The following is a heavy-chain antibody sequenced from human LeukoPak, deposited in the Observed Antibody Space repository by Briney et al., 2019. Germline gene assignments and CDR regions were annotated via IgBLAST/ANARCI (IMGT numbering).Heavy chain of an antibody. J-gene: IGHJ4*02. CDR3: ARDGDSYGSGKLDY. D-gene: IGHD5-18*01. CDR2: IYYSGST. V-gene: IGHV4-59*01. Sequence: PSETLSLTCTVSGGSISSYYWSWIRQPPGKGLEWIGYIYYSGSTNYNPSLKSRVTISVDTSKNQFSLKLSSVTAADTAVYYCARDGDSYGSGKLDYWGQGTLVTVSS. CDR1: GGSISSYY.